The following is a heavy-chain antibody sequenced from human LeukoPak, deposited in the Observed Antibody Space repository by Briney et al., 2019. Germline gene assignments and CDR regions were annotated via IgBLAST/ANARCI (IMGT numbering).Heavy chain of an antibody. CDR1: GDTFTSYD. CDR2: MNPNSGNT. J-gene: IGHJ4*02. D-gene: IGHD4-17*01. CDR3: ARGWGDYNEPVVY. Sequence: ASVKVSCKASGDTFTSYDINWVRQATGQGLEWMGWMNPNSGNTGYAQKFQGRVTITRNTSISTAYMELSSLRSEDTAVYYCARGWGDYNEPVVYWGQGTLVTVSS. V-gene: IGHV1-8*03.